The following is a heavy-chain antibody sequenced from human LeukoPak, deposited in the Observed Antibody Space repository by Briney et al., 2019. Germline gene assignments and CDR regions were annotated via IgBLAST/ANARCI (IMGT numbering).Heavy chain of an antibody. CDR2: IYTSGST. J-gene: IGHJ5*02. D-gene: IGHD2-2*01. Sequence: SETLSLTCTVSGGSISSYYWSWIRQPAGKGLEWIGRIYTSGSTNYNPSLKSRVTMSVDTSKNQFFLKLSSVTAADTAVYYCARGRRRRSTSCYAPFDPWGQGTLVTVSS. CDR1: GGSISSYY. V-gene: IGHV4-4*07. CDR3: ARGRRRRSTSCYAPFDP.